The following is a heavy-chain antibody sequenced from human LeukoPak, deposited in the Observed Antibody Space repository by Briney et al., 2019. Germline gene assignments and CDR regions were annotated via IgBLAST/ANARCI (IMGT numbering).Heavy chain of an antibody. CDR1: GGSISSTSYY. Sequence: SETLSLTCTVSGGSISSTSYYWSWIRQPPGKGLEWIGYIYYSGSTNYNPSLKSRVTISVDTSKNQFSLKLSSVTAADTAVYYCARDVDTMVENWFDPWGQGTLVTVSS. CDR2: IYYSGST. CDR3: ARDVDTMVENWFDP. J-gene: IGHJ5*02. V-gene: IGHV4-61*01. D-gene: IGHD3-10*01.